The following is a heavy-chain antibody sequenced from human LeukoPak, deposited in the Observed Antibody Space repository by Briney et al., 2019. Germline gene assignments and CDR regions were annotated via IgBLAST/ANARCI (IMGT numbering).Heavy chain of an antibody. CDR3: AKRNTMVRGGPCFDY. V-gene: IGHV3-20*04. CDR2: VNWNGGST. D-gene: IGHD3-10*01. J-gene: IGHJ4*02. Sequence: PGGSLRLSCAASGFTFDNYGMTWVRQVPGKGLEWVSGVNWNGGSTGYADSVKGRFTVSRDNSKDTLYLQMNDLRPDDTAIYYCAKRNTMVRGGPCFDYWGQGLLVTVSS. CDR1: GFTFDNYG.